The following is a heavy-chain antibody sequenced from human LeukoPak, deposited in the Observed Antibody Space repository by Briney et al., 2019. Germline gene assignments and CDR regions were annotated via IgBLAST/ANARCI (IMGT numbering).Heavy chain of an antibody. Sequence: GASVKVSCKASGGTFSSYAISWVRQAPGQGLEWMGGIIPIFGTANYAQKFQGRVTITADESTSTAYMELSSLRADDTAVYYCAKSVVVITFRFDDWGQGALVIVSS. CDR2: IIPIFGTA. D-gene: IGHD2-15*01. J-gene: IGHJ4*02. CDR3: AKSVVVITFRFDD. V-gene: IGHV1-69*13. CDR1: GGTFSSYA.